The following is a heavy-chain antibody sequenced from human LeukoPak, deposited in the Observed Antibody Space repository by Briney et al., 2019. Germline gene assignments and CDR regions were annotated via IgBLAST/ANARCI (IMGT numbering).Heavy chain of an antibody. CDR1: GFTFSSYA. J-gene: IGHJ3*01. D-gene: IGHD3-22*01. V-gene: IGHV3-23*01. CDR3: AKPLTRGYYYDSSGTQN. CDR2: ISGSGGST. Sequence: PGGSLRLSCAASGFTFSSYAMSWVRQAPGKGLERVSAISGSGGSTYYADSVKGRFTISRDNSKNTLYLQMNSLRAEDTAVYYCAKPLTRGYYYDSSGTQNWGQGTMVTVSS.